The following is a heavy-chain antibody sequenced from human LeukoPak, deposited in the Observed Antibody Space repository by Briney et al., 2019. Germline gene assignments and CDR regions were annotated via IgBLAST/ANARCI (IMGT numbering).Heavy chain of an antibody. CDR1: GYTFTIYY. D-gene: IGHD5-18*01. CDR2: INPSGGST. J-gene: IGHJ4*02. CDR3: ARDRLLDTAMVGLIDY. Sequence: ASVKVSCKASGYTFTIYYMHWVRQAPGQGLEWMGIINPSGGSTSYAQKFQGRVTMTRDTSTSTVYMELSSLRSEDTAVYYCARDRLLDTAMVGLIDYWGQGTLVTVSS. V-gene: IGHV1-46*01.